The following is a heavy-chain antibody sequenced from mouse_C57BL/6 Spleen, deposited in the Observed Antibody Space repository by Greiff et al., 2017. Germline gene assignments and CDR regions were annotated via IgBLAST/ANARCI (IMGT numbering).Heavy chain of an antibody. D-gene: IGHD1-1*01. J-gene: IGHJ4*01. CDR1: GYTFTSYW. V-gene: IGHV1-53*01. CDR2: INPSNGGT. Sequence: QVQLQQPGTELVKPGASVKLSCKASGYTFTSYWLHWVKQRPGQALEWIGNINPSNGGTNYNAKFKSKPTLTVDKSSSTADMQLSSLTSEDSAVYDCARSRITTVVENYYAMDYWGQGTSVTVSS. CDR3: ARSRITTVVENYYAMDY.